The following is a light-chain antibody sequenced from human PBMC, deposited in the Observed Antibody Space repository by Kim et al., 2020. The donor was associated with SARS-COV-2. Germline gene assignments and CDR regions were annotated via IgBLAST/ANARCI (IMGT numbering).Light chain of an antibody. J-gene: IGKJ2*01. V-gene: IGKV3-20*01. CDR3: QQYGTLPYT. Sequence: LPPGERATLSCRASQSGNSRYLAWYQVKPGQAPRLLIFGASSWATGVPDRFSGSGSGTDFTLTISSLEPEDFAVYYCQQYGTLPYTFGQGTKLQI. CDR2: GAS. CDR1: QSGNSRY.